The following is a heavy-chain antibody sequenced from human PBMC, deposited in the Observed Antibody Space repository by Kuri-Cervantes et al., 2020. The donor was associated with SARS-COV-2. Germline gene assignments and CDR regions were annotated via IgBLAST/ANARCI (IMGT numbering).Heavy chain of an antibody. CDR2: ISSSSSYI. CDR3: AKGYQFVGYSYGQGLFDY. V-gene: IGHV3-21*01. Sequence: GESLKISCAASGFTFSSYGMHWVRQAPGKGLEWVSSISSSSSYIYYADSVKGRFTISRDNAKNSLYLQMNSLRDEDTAVYYCAKGYQFVGYSYGQGLFDYWGQGTLVTVSS. CDR1: GFTFSSYG. D-gene: IGHD5-18*01. J-gene: IGHJ4*02.